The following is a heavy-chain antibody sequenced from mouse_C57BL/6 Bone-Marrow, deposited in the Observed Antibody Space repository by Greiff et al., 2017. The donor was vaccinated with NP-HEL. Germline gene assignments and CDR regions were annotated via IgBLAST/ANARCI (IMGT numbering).Heavy chain of an antibody. CDR1: GYSITSGYY. Sequence: EVKLQESGPGLVKPSQSLSLTCSVTGYSITSGYYWNWIRQFPGNKLEWMGYISYDGSNNYNPSLKNRISITRDTSKNQFVLKLNSVTTEDTATYYCARDHYYAMDYWGQGTSVTVSS. CDR3: ARDHYYAMDY. CDR2: ISYDGSN. J-gene: IGHJ4*01. V-gene: IGHV3-6*01.